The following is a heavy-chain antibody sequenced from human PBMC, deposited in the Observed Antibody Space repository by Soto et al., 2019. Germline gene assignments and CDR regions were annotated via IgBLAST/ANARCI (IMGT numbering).Heavy chain of an antibody. D-gene: IGHD3-9*01. J-gene: IGHJ3*01. CDR2: TGGRGGRK. V-gene: IGHV3-23*01. CDR1: GFTFKNYA. CDR3: AIFWDYYNTSVVTFDV. Sequence: EVQLLESGGGLVQPGGSLRLSCSASGFTFKNYAMAWVRQAPGKGLEWVSATGGRGGRKYYADSVKGRLPISRDNSNNTLDLQMNGLRAEDTAVYFCAIFWDYYNTSVVTFDVWGQGTKVNVSS.